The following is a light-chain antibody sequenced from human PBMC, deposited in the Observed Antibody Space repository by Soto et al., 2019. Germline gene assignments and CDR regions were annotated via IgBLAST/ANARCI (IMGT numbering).Light chain of an antibody. J-gene: IGLJ2*01. Sequence: QSALTQPPSASGSPGQSVTISCTGTSSDVGGYNYVSWYQQRPGEAPKLIIYEVTKRPSGVPDRFSGSKSGNTASLTVSGLQAEDEADYYCSSYAGSNNLFGGGTKLTVL. V-gene: IGLV2-8*01. CDR3: SSYAGSNNL. CDR2: EVT. CDR1: SSDVGGYNY.